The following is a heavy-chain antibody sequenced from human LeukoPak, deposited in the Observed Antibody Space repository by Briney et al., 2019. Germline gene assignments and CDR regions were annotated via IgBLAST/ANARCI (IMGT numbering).Heavy chain of an antibody. CDR2: VYYSGST. V-gene: IGHV4-30-4*02. J-gene: IGHJ4*02. CDR3: ARDAAGFNSSWEFDY. Sequence: SSETLSLTCTVSGGSISSGDYYWSWIRQPPGKGLEWIGYVYYSGSTYYNPSLKSRVTISIDTSKNQFSLKLSSVTAADTAMYYCARDAAGFNSSWEFDYWGQGTLVTVPS. CDR1: GGSISSGDYY. D-gene: IGHD6-13*01.